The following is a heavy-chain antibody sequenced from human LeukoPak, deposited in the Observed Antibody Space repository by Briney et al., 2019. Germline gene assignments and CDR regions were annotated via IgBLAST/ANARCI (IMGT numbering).Heavy chain of an antibody. CDR3: ARGRAGTTSPLVYFDY. CDR2: INPNSGGT. D-gene: IGHD1-1*01. J-gene: IGHJ4*02. V-gene: IGHV1-2*03. Sequence: LAASVKVSCKTSGYTFTGYYMHWVRQAPGQGLEWMGWINPNSGGTNYAQKFQGRVTMTRDTSISTAYMELSRLRSDDTAVYYCARGRAGTTSPLVYFDYWGQGTLVTVSS. CDR1: GYTFTGYY.